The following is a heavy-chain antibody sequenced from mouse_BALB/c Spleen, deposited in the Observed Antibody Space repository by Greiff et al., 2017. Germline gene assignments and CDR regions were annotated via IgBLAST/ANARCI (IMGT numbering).Heavy chain of an antibody. D-gene: IGHD2-1*01. CDR1: GFAFSSYD. CDR3: ARHGDYGNYVSWFAY. Sequence: EVQLQESGGGLVKPGGSLKLSCAASGFAFSSYDMSWVRQTPEKRLEWVAYISSGGGSTYYPDTVKGRFTISRDNAKNTLYLQMSSLKSEDTAMYYCARHGDYGNYVSWFAYWGQGTLVTVSA. J-gene: IGHJ3*01. CDR2: ISSGGGST. V-gene: IGHV5-12-1*01.